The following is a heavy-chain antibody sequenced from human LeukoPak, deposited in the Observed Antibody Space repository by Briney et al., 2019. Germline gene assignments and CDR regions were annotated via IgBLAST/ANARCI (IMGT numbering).Heavy chain of an antibody. CDR1: GFTFSSYA. CDR2: ISGSGGST. V-gene: IGHV3-23*01. J-gene: IGHJ6*02. Sequence: GGSLRLSCAASGFTFSSYAMSWVRQAPGKGLEWVSAISGSGGSTYYADSVKGRFTISRDNSKNALYLQMNSLRAEDTAVYYCAKVNPQLVNFNGMDVWGQGTTVTVSS. D-gene: IGHD6-13*01. CDR3: AKVNPQLVNFNGMDV.